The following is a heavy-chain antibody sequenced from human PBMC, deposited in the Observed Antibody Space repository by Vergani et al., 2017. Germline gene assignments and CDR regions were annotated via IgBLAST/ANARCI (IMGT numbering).Heavy chain of an antibody. D-gene: IGHD6-19*01. Sequence: QVQLQQSGPGLVRPSQTLSLTCVISGDSVSNNKTTWNWIRQSPSRGLEWLGRTYYRSKWSNDYAESMKSRLTIDPDTSKNLFSLHLNSVTPEDTAVYYCARVTAVPGSIWFDPWGQGTLVTVSS. CDR2: TYYRSKWSN. CDR3: ARVTAVPGSIWFDP. J-gene: IGHJ5*02. CDR1: GDSVSNNKTT. V-gene: IGHV6-1*01.